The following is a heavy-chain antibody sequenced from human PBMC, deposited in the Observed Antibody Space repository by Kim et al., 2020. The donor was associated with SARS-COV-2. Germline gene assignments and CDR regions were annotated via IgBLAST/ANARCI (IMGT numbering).Heavy chain of an antibody. CDR3: ARGQRQDGTFDV. Sequence: SETLSLTCAVFGGSFSDNHWTWVRQSPGKGLEWIGEISHSGSPNYNSSLKSRITMSIDTSKNQFSLKLSSVTAAATATYYCARGQRQDGTFDVW. V-gene: IGHV4-34*10. CDR1: GGSFSDNH. D-gene: IGHD3-16*01. J-gene: IGHJ3*01. CDR2: ISHSGSP.